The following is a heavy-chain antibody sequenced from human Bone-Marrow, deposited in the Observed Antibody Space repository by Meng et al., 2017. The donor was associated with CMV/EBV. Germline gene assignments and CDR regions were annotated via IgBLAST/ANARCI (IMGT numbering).Heavy chain of an antibody. Sequence: SGASLINSNWWTWDRQAPGKGLEWIGQIYHDGGTNYNPSLTSRITMSVDKSKNHFSLKLSSVTTADTAVYYCARALPPRGYYGMDVWGQGATVTVSS. J-gene: IGHJ6*02. CDR3: ARALPPRGYYGMDV. CDR2: IYHDGGT. D-gene: IGHD3-10*01. V-gene: IGHV4-4*02. CDR1: GASLINSNW.